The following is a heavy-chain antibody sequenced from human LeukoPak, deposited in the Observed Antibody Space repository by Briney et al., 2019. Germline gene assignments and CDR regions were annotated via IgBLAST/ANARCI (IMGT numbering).Heavy chain of an antibody. CDR1: GYTLTNYA. Sequence: ASVKVSCKASGYTLTNYAANWVRQAPGQRLEWMGWINAGNGNTKYSQKFQDRVTLTRDASASTAYMELRRLRSEDMAVYYCARGIWTSHTVGYYFDNWGQGTLVTVSS. J-gene: IGHJ4*02. CDR2: INAGNGNT. CDR3: ARGIWTSHTVGYYFDN. D-gene: IGHD6-13*01. V-gene: IGHV1-3*03.